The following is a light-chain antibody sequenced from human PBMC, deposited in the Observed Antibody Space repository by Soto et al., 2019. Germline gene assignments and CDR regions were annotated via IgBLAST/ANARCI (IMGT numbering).Light chain of an antibody. V-gene: IGLV8-61*01. Sequence: QTVVTQEPSFSVSPGGTVTLTCGLSSGSVSTSNYPSWYQQTPGQAPRTLIYSTNTRSSGVPDRFSGSILGNKAALTITGAQADEECDYYCVLYMGSGLSVFGGGTKVTVL. CDR2: STN. CDR1: SGSVSTSNY. J-gene: IGLJ2*01. CDR3: VLYMGSGLSV.